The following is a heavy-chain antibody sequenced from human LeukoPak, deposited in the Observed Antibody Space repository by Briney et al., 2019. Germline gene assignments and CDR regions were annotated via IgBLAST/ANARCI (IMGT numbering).Heavy chain of an antibody. Sequence: GGSLRLSCAASGFTFSSYSMHWVRQAPGKGLEWVAAISYDGRNKKYGDSVKGRFTISRDNSKNTLYLQMNSLRAEDTAIYYCASQTPQGSGWYGMGYWGQGTLVTVSS. CDR1: GFTFSSYS. V-gene: IGHV3-30*04. CDR2: ISYDGRNK. CDR3: ASQTPQGSGWYGMGY. J-gene: IGHJ4*02. D-gene: IGHD6-19*01.